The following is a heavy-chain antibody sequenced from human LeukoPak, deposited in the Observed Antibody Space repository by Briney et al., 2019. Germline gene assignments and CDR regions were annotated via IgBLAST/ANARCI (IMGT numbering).Heavy chain of an antibody. V-gene: IGHV3-7*01. CDR3: ARDIEAAGLFLDY. Sequence: PGGSLRLSCAAYGFTFSSYWMSWVRQAPGKGLEWVANMKYDGSEKCYVDSVKGRFTISRDNAKNSLYLQMNSLRAEDTAVYYCARDIEAAGLFLDYWGQGTLVTVSS. CDR2: MKYDGSEK. CDR1: GFTFSSYW. J-gene: IGHJ4*02. D-gene: IGHD6-13*01.